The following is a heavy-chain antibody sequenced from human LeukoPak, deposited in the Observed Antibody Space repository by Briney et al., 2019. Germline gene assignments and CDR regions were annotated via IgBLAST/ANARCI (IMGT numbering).Heavy chain of an antibody. CDR3: ARTLSIVVVPAAIPNWFDP. CDR2: IYYSGST. J-gene: IGHJ5*02. Sequence: SETLSLTCTVSGGSISSSSYYWGWIRQPPGKGLGWIGSIYYSGSTYYNPSLKSRVTISVDTSKNQFSLKLSSVTAADTAVYYCARTLSIVVVPAAIPNWFDPWGQGTLVTVSS. CDR1: GGSISSSSYY. V-gene: IGHV4-39*01. D-gene: IGHD2-2*02.